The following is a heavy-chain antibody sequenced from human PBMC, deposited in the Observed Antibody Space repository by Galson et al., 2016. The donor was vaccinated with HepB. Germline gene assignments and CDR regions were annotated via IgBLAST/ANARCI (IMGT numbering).Heavy chain of an antibody. J-gene: IGHJ6*02. CDR2: INSNSSTR. D-gene: IGHD2-15*01. CDR3: ARDCSGGNCSYGMDV. CDR1: GFTFSTYS. Sequence: SLRLSCAASGFTFSTYSMNWVRQAPGKGLEWVSYINSNSSTRYYADSVKGRFTISRDNAKNSLYLQMNSPRDEDTAVYYCARDCSGGNCSYGMDVWGQGTTVTVSS. V-gene: IGHV3-48*02.